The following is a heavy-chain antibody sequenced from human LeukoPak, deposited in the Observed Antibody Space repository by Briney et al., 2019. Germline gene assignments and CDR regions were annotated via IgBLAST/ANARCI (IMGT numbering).Heavy chain of an antibody. J-gene: IGHJ4*02. CDR3: ARSRGAQRWFDY. Sequence: PSETLSLTCSVSGGSISSYYWSWIRQPPGKGLEWIGEINHSGSTNYNPSLKSRVTISVDTTKNQFSLKLSSVTAADTAVYYCARSRGAQRWFDYWGQGTLVTVSS. V-gene: IGHV4-34*01. D-gene: IGHD1-26*01. CDR2: INHSGST. CDR1: GGSISSYY.